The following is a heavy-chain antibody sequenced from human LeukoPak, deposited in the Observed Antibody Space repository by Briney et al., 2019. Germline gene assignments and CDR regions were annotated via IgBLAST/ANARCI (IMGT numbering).Heavy chain of an antibody. Sequence: SETLSLTCTVSGGSISSSSYYWGWIRQPTGKGLEWIGSIYYSGSTYYNPSLKSRVTISVDTSKNQFSLKLSSVTAADTAVYYCARHADCSSTSCYTYWFDPWGQGTLVTVSS. J-gene: IGHJ5*02. D-gene: IGHD2-2*02. CDR1: GGSISSSSYY. CDR2: IYYSGST. V-gene: IGHV4-39*01. CDR3: ARHADCSSTSCYTYWFDP.